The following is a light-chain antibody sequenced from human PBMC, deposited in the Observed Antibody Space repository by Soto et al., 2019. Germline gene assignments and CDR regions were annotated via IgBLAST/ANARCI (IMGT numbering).Light chain of an antibody. V-gene: IGKV3-11*01. Sequence: EIVLTQSPATLSLSPGVRATLSCRASQSVSSYLAWYQQKPGQAPRLLIYDASNRAPGIPARFSGSVSGTDLTLNISSLEPEDFAVYYCQQRIYWPPTFRQGTKVEIK. CDR3: QQRIYWPPT. J-gene: IGKJ1*01. CDR1: QSVSSY. CDR2: DAS.